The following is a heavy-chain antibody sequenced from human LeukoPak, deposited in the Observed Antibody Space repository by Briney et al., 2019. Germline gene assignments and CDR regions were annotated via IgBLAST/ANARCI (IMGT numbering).Heavy chain of an antibody. D-gene: IGHD1-1*01. CDR2: IYYSGST. Sequence: SETLSLTCTVSGGSISSSSYYWGWIRQPPGKGLEWIGSIYYSGSTYYNPSLKSRVTISVDTSKNQFSLKLSSVTAADTAVYYCARGVGRDMDVWGKGTTVTVSS. J-gene: IGHJ6*03. CDR1: GGSISSSSYY. V-gene: IGHV4-39*07. CDR3: ARGVGRDMDV.